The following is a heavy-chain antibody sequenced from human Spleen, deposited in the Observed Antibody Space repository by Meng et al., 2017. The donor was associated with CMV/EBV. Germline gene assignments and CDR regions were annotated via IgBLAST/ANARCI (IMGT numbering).Heavy chain of an antibody. J-gene: IGHJ4*02. CDR2: IYYTGST. CDR3: ATDLEF. Sequence: QMNLQESGPGLVKPSQTLSLTFSVSGASVDSGSYYWHWIRQAPGKGLEWIGNIYYTGSTTYNPSLKSRVTIAIDISKNQFSLKVTSVTAADTAVYYRATDLEFWGQGTLVTVSS. V-gene: IGHV4-61*01. CDR1: GASVDSGSYY.